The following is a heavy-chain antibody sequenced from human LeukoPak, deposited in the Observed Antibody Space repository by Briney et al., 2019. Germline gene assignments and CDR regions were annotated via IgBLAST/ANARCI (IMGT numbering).Heavy chain of an antibody. Sequence: GASVKVSCKASGYTFTGYYMHWVRQAPGQGLEWMGWINPNSGGTNYAQKFQGRATMTRDTSISTAYMELSRLRSDDTAVYYCARVMTTVTTFDYWGQGTLVTVSS. CDR3: ARVMTTVTTFDY. V-gene: IGHV1-2*02. CDR2: INPNSGGT. D-gene: IGHD4-17*01. CDR1: GYTFTGYY. J-gene: IGHJ4*02.